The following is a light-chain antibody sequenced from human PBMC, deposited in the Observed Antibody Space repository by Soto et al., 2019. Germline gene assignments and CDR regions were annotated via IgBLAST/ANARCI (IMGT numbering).Light chain of an antibody. V-gene: IGKV3-15*01. Sequence: EIVMTQSPATLSVSPGERATLSCRASQSVSSNLAWYQQKPGQAPRLLIYGASTRATGIPARFSGSGSGTEFTLTISNLQSEDFAVYYCQQYNNWPLYTFGQGNKLEIK. CDR3: QQYNNWPLYT. CDR2: GAS. J-gene: IGKJ2*01. CDR1: QSVSSN.